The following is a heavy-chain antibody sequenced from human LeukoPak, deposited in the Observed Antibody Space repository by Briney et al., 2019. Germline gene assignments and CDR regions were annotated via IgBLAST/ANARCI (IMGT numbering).Heavy chain of an antibody. CDR2: INPKTGGT. CDR3: ARAYSDFWSGPDY. V-gene: IGHV1-2*02. CDR1: GYTFNKYG. Sequence: ASVKVSCTGSGYTFNKYGISWVRQAPGQGPEWMGWINPKTGGTNYAQMLQGRVTMTRDTSISTAYMELSRLRSDDTAVYYCARAYSDFWSGPDYWGQGTQVTVSS. D-gene: IGHD3-3*01. J-gene: IGHJ4*01.